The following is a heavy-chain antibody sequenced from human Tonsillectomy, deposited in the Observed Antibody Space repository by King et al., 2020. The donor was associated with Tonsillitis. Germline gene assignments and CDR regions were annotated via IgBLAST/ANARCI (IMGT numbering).Heavy chain of an antibody. Sequence: VQLVESGAEVKKPGDSLKISCKGAGYSFTSYWIGWVRPMPGTSLEWMRIIYPGDSDTRYSPAFQGQVTISADKSISTAYLQWSSLKASDTAMYYCARLGPYLGATRPFDYWGQGTLVTVSS. CDR3: ARLGPYLGATRPFDY. CDR1: GYSFTSYW. J-gene: IGHJ4*02. V-gene: IGHV5-51*01. D-gene: IGHD1-26*01. CDR2: IYPGDSDT.